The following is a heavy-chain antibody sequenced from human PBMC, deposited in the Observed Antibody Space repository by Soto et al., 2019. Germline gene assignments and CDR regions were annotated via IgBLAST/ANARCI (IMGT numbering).Heavy chain of an antibody. CDR2: ISSSGSTI. CDR3: ARGIQKIDYSNPNWFDP. D-gene: IGHD4-4*01. CDR1: GFTFSDYY. V-gene: IGHV3-11*01. J-gene: IGHJ5*02. Sequence: GGSLRLSCAASGFTFSDYYMSWIRQAPGKGLEWVSYISSSGSTIYYADSVKGRFTISRDNAKNSLYLQMNSLRAEDTAVYYCARGIQKIDYSNPNWFDPWGQGTLVTVSS.